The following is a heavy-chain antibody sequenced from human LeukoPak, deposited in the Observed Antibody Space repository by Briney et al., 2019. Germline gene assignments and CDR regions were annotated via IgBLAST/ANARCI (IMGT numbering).Heavy chain of an antibody. J-gene: IGHJ4*02. D-gene: IGHD2-2*01. Sequence: PGGSLRLSCAASGFTFSSYAMHWVRQAPGKGLEWVAVISYDGSNKYYADSVKGRFTISRDNSKNTLYLQMNSLRAEDTAVYYCAKDLVVPAATFYFDYWGQGTLVTVSS. CDR1: GFTFSSYA. CDR3: AKDLVVPAATFYFDY. CDR2: ISYDGSNK. V-gene: IGHV3-30-3*01.